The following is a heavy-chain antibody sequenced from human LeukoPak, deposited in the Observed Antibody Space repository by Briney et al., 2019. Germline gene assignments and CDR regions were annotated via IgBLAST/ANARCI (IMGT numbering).Heavy chain of an antibody. Sequence: PSETLSLTCAVYGVSFSGYYWSWIRQPPGKGLEWIGSIYYSGSTYYNPSLKSRLTISVDTSKNQFSLKLTSVTAADTAVYYCARLNKPGWFDPWGQGTLVTVSS. D-gene: IGHD1-14*01. CDR2: IYYSGST. V-gene: IGHV4-34*01. CDR3: ARLNKPGWFDP. J-gene: IGHJ5*02. CDR1: GVSFSGYY.